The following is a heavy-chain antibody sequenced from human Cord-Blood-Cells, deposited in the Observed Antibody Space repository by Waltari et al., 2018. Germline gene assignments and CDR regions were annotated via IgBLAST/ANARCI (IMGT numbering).Heavy chain of an antibody. V-gene: IGHV4-4*07. Sequence: QVQLQESGPGLVKPSETLSLTCTVSGGSISSYYWSWIRQPAGKGLEWIGRIYTSGSTNYKPSLKSRVTMSVDTSKNQFSLKLSSVTAADTAVYYCARANYYGSGSYSYYFDYWGQGTLVTVSS. CDR3: ARANYYGSGSYSYYFDY. D-gene: IGHD3-10*01. J-gene: IGHJ4*02. CDR2: IYTSGST. CDR1: GGSISSYY.